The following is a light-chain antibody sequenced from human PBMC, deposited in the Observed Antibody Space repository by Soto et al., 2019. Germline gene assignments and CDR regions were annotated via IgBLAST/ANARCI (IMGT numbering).Light chain of an antibody. CDR2: RAS. Sequence: DIQMTQSPSTLSAFVGDRVTITCRASQDIDSWLAWYQQKPGKAPQLLAYRASSLNSGVPSRFSGSGSGTEFTLTISSLQPDDFATYFCQHYYTYPYTFGQGTKLEI. J-gene: IGKJ2*01. CDR3: QHYYTYPYT. CDR1: QDIDSW. V-gene: IGKV1-5*03.